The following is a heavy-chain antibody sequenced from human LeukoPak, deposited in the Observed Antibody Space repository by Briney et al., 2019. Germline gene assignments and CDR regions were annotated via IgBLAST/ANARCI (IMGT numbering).Heavy chain of an antibody. CDR3: ARGSWGYSSGWIIDY. J-gene: IGHJ4*02. V-gene: IGHV1-2*02. D-gene: IGHD6-19*01. CDR2: INPNSGGT. CDR1: GYTFTGYY. Sequence: GASVKVSCKASGYTFTGYYMHWVRQAPGQGLEWMGWINPNSGGTNYAQKFQGRVTMTRDTSISTAYMELSRLRSDDTAVYYCARGSWGYSSGWIIDYWGQGTLVTVSS.